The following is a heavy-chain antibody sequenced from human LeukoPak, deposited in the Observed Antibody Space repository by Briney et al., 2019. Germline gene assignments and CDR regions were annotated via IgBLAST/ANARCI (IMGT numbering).Heavy chain of an antibody. V-gene: IGHV4-59*01. J-gene: IGHJ6*02. CDR1: GGSISSYY. Sequence: PSETLSLTCTVSGGSISSYYWSWIRQPPGKGLEGSGDIYYSGSTNYNPSLTSRVTISVDTSKNQFSLKLSSVTAADTAVYYCARGNYDFWSGYYYYYGMDVWGQGTTVTVSS. D-gene: IGHD3-3*01. CDR3: ARGNYDFWSGYYYYYGMDV. CDR2: IYYSGST.